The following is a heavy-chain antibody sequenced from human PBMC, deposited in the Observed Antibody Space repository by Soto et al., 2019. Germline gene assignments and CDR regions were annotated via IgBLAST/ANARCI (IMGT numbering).Heavy chain of an antibody. V-gene: IGHV3-15*01. J-gene: IGHJ4*02. CDR2: IKSKTDGGTT. Sequence: GGSLRLSCAASGFTFSNAWMSWVRRAPGKGLEWVGRIKSKTDGGTTDYAAPVKGRFTISRDDSKNTLYLQMNSLKTEDTAVYYCTTELYYYDSSGYSDLIDYWGQGTLVTVSS. D-gene: IGHD3-22*01. CDR3: TTELYYYDSSGYSDLIDY. CDR1: GFTFSNAW.